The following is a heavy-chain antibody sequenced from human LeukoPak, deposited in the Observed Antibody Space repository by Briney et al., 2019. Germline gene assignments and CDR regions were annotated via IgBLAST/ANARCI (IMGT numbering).Heavy chain of an antibody. V-gene: IGHV1-18*01. CDR3: ATEYFGRGWYLEDVAEYFQH. Sequence: TSVKVFCRTSGYTFTNYGISWVRQAPGQGLEWMGWINTNNNNTNYAQKFQGRVTMTEDTSTDTAYMELSSPRSEDTAVYYCATEYFGRGWYLEDVAEYFQHWGQGTLVTVSS. CDR1: GYTFTNYG. CDR2: INTNNNNT. D-gene: IGHD6-19*01. J-gene: IGHJ1*01.